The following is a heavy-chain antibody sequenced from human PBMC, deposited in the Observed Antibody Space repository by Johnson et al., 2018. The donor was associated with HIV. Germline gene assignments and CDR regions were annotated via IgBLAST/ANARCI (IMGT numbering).Heavy chain of an antibody. V-gene: IGHV3-53*01. CDR1: GFTVSSNY. Sequence: VQLVESGGGLIQPGGSLRLSCAASGFTVSSNYMSWVRQAPGKGLEWVSVIYSGGSTYYADSVKGRFTISRDNSKNTLYLQMNSLRAEDTAVYYCARADRDSGTYHDAFDIWGQGTMVTVSS. D-gene: IGHD1-26*01. J-gene: IGHJ3*02. CDR2: IYSGGST. CDR3: ARADRDSGTYHDAFDI.